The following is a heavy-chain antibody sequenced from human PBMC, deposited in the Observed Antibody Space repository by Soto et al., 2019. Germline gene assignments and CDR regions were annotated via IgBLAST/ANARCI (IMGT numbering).Heavy chain of an antibody. CDR2: IKEDGSEK. CDR1: GFTFSNYW. CDR3: SRDVVVGAKALNY. Sequence: LRLSCAASGFTFSNYWMTWVRQAPGKGLEWVANIKEDGSEKHCVDSVKGRFTISRDNAKNSLYLQMNSLRVEDTAVYFCSRDVVVGAKALNYWGQGALVTVSS. V-gene: IGHV3-7*01. J-gene: IGHJ4*02. D-gene: IGHD2-15*01.